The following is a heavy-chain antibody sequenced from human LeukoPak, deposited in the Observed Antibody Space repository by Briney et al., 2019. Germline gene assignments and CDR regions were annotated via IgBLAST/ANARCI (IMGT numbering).Heavy chain of an antibody. V-gene: IGHV3-23*01. J-gene: IGHJ4*02. CDR1: GFTFSSYA. CDR3: AKDARSYRYNLFDY. Sequence: GGSLRLSCAASGFTFSSYAMTWVRQAPGKGLEWVSTISTTVGNTYYADSVTGRFAISRDNSKNTLYLQMNSLSAEDTAVYYCAKDARSYRYNLFDYWGQGTLVTVSS. D-gene: IGHD3-16*02. CDR2: ISTTVGNT.